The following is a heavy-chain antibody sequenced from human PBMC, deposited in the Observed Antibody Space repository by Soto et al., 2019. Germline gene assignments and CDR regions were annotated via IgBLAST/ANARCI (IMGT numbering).Heavy chain of an antibody. CDR1: GYSFTSYW. CDR2: IYPGDSDT. Sequence: GESLKISCKGSGYSFTSYWIGWVRQMPGKGLEWMGIIYPGDSDTRYSPSFQGQVTISADKSISTAYLQWSSLKASDTAMYYCARQIRVSAGTTDGTGYFDYWGQGTLVTVSS. V-gene: IGHV5-51*01. CDR3: ARQIRVSAGTTDGTGYFDY. D-gene: IGHD1-7*01. J-gene: IGHJ4*02.